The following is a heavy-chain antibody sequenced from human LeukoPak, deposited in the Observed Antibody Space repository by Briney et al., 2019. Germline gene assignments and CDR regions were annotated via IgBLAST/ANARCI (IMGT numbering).Heavy chain of an antibody. D-gene: IGHD2-2*01. CDR2: ISYDGSNK. CDR1: GFTFSSYA. CDR3: ARTFLEYCSSTSCYLRLGY. Sequence: GSLRLSCAASGFTFSSYAVHWVRQAPGKGLEWVAVISYDGSNKYYADSVKGRFTISRDNSKNTLYLQMNSLRAEDTAVYYCARTFLEYCSSTSCYLRLGYWGQGTLVTVSS. V-gene: IGHV3-30-3*01. J-gene: IGHJ4*02.